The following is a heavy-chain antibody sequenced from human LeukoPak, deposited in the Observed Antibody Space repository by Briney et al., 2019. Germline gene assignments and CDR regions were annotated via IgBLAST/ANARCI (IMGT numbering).Heavy chain of an antibody. J-gene: IGHJ4*02. V-gene: IGHV3-66*01. Sequence: GSLRLSCAASGFTVSSNYMAWVRRAPGKGLEWVSVIYSGGSTYYADSVKGRVTISRDNSKNTLHLQMNSLRAEDTAVYYCARFSYYDSGGTYFDYWGQGTLVTVSS. CDR3: ARFSYYDSGGTYFDY. CDR2: IYSGGST. D-gene: IGHD3-22*01. CDR1: GFTVSSNY.